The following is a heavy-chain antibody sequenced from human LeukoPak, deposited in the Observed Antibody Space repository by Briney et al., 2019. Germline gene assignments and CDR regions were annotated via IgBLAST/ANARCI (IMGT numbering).Heavy chain of an antibody. V-gene: IGHV3-30*18. CDR3: AKDEAGAVAGYGGGFDY. Sequence: PGGSLRLSCAASGFTFSSYGMHWVRQAPGKGLEWVAVISYDGSNKYYADSVKGRFTISRDNSKNTLYLQMNSLRAEDTAVYYCAKDEAGAVAGYGGGFDYWGQGTLVTVSS. J-gene: IGHJ4*02. CDR2: ISYDGSNK. CDR1: GFTFSSYG. D-gene: IGHD6-19*01.